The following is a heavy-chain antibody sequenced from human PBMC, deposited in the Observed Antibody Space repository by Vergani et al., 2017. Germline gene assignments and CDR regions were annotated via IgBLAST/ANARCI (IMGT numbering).Heavy chain of an antibody. CDR3: TRDRLDDIYAYFDH. J-gene: IGHJ4*02. D-gene: IGHD3-16*01. V-gene: IGHV3-49*04. Sequence: EVHLVESGGGLVQPGRSLRLSCSGSGFTLGDYAMTWVRQAPGKGLEWVAFIWSKPYGGITEYAASVKGRFTISRDASKSIAYLQMSSLKAEDTAVYYCTRDRLDDIYAYFDHWGKETLVTVSP. CDR1: GFTLGDYA. CDR2: IWSKPYGGIT.